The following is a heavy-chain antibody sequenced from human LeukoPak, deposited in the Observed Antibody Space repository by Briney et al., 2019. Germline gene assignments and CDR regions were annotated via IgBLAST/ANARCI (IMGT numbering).Heavy chain of an antibody. CDR1: GFTFSSYA. CDR3: AKDPRYTNYYDMDV. J-gene: IGHJ6*03. CDR2: ISYDGSNK. D-gene: IGHD2-2*02. V-gene: IGHV3-30-3*01. Sequence: GGSLRLSCAASGFTFSSYAMHWVRQAPGKGLEWVAVISYDGSNKYYADSVKGRFTISRDNSKNTLYLQMNSLRAADTAVYYCAKDPRYTNYYDMDVWGKGTTVTVSS.